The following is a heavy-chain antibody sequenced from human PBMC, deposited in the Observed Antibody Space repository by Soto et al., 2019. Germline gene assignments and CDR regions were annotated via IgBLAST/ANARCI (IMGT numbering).Heavy chain of an antibody. CDR2: IKSKTDDGTT. J-gene: IGHJ3*02. CDR3: TTMGATDQYAFDI. D-gene: IGHD1-26*01. Sequence: GALRLSCAASGFTFSNAWMSWVRQAPGKGLEWGGRIKSKTDDGTTDYAAPVKGRFTISRDDSKNTLYLQMNSLKTEDTAVYYCTTMGATDQYAFDIWGQGTMVTVSS. CDR1: GFTFSNAW. V-gene: IGHV3-15*01.